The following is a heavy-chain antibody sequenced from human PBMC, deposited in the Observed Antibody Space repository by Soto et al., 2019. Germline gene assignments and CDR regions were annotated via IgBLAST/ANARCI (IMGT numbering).Heavy chain of an antibody. CDR2: IIPIFGTA. Sequence: QVQLVQSGAEVKKPGSSVKVSCKASGGTFSSYAISWVRKAPGQGLEWMGGIIPIFGTANYAQKFQGRVTITADESTSTAYMELSSLRSEDTAVYYCASAAVNYYDSSGYFYYFDYWGQGTLVTVSS. CDR1: GGTFSSYA. CDR3: ASAAVNYYDSSGYFYYFDY. D-gene: IGHD3-22*01. J-gene: IGHJ4*02. V-gene: IGHV1-69*12.